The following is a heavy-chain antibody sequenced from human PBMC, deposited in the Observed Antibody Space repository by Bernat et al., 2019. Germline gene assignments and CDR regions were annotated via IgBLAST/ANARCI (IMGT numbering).Heavy chain of an antibody. Sequence: QVQLQESGPGLVKPSQTLSLTCTVPGGSISSADYYWNWIRQPPGKGLEWIGYIYFSGNTYYNPSLKSRVTISLDTSKNQFSLKLSSVTAADTAVYYCARSPHLPYKWNPTFDPWGQGTLVTVSS. D-gene: IGHD1-20*01. CDR2: IYFSGNT. CDR1: GGSISSADYY. CDR3: ARSPHLPYKWNPTFDP. V-gene: IGHV4-30-4*01. J-gene: IGHJ5*02.